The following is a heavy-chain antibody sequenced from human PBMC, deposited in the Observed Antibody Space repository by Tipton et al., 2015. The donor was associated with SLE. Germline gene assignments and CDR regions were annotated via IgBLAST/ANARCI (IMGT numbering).Heavy chain of an antibody. V-gene: IGHV3-21*06. Sequence: LRLSCIASGFTFSSYSFNWVRQAPGKGLEWVSSISGTTYIYYADSVKGRFTISRDNAKNSLYLQMNSLRAGDTAVYYCARDAEGGTYDYWGQGTLVTVSS. CDR1: GFTFSSYS. J-gene: IGHJ4*02. D-gene: IGHD1-26*01. CDR2: ISGTTYI. CDR3: ARDAEGGTYDY.